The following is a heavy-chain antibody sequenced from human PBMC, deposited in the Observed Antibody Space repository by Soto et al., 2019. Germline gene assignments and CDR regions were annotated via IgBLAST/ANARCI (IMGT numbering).Heavy chain of an antibody. CDR1: GGSLSEYY. V-gene: IGHV4-34*01. CDR3: ASRKATAPGY. D-gene: IGHD1-1*01. CDR2: INHSGGT. J-gene: IGHJ4*02. Sequence: QVQLQQWGAGLLKPSETLSRTCAVYGGSLSEYYWSWIRQPPGKGLEWIGEINHSGGTNYNPSLKSLVTISVDTSKNQFSLNLTSVTAADTAVYYCASRKATAPGYWGQGTLVTVSS.